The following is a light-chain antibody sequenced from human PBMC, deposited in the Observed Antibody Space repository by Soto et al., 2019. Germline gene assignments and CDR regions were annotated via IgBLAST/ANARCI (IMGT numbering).Light chain of an antibody. CDR1: QGIRND. CDR2: AAS. V-gene: IGKV1-6*02. CDR3: LQDYTYPYT. J-gene: IGKJ2*01. Sequence: AIQMTQSPSSLSASVGDRVTITCRASQGIRNDLGWYQQKPGKAPHLLVYAASKLQSGVPSRFSGSGSGTHFTLTSSSLQPEDFATYYCLQDYTYPYTFGQGTTLEIK.